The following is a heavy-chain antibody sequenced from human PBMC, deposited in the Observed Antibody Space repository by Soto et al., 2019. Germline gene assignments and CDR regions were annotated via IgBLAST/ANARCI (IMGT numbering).Heavy chain of an antibody. J-gene: IGHJ4*02. CDR3: ARDYGYYYGSGSYYMHGFDY. D-gene: IGHD3-10*01. CDR2: IIPIFGTA. V-gene: IGHV1-69*13. Sequence: SVRVSWKASGGTFISYAISWVRQAPGQGLEWMGGIIPIFGTANYAQKFQGRVTITADESTSTAYMELSSLRSEDTAVYYCARDYGYYYGSGSYYMHGFDYWGQGTLVTVSS. CDR1: GGTFISYA.